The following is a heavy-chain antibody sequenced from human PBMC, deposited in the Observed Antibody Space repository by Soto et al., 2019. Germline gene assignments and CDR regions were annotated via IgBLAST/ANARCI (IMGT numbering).Heavy chain of an antibody. V-gene: IGHV4-39*01. J-gene: IGHJ6*02. CDR1: GGSISSSSYY. Sequence: SETLSLTCTVSGGSISSSSYYWGWIRQPPGKGLEWIGSIYYSGSTYYNPSLKSRVTISVDTSKNQFSLKLSSVTAADTAVYYCARWGSSSSWYLYYYYGMDVWGQGTTVT. CDR2: IYYSGST. D-gene: IGHD6-13*01. CDR3: ARWGSSSSWYLYYYYGMDV.